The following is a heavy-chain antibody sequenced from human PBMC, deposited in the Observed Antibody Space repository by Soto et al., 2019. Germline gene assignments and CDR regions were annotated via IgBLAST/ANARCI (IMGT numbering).Heavy chain of an antibody. Sequence: SETLSLTCAVYGGSFSGYYWSWIRQPPGKGLEWIGEINHSGSTNYNPSLKSRVTISVDTSKNQFSLKLSSVTAADTAVYYCACVDTAMVSWSDYWGQGTLVTVSS. V-gene: IGHV4-34*01. CDR1: GGSFSGYY. J-gene: IGHJ4*02. CDR3: ACVDTAMVSWSDY. D-gene: IGHD5-18*01. CDR2: INHSGST.